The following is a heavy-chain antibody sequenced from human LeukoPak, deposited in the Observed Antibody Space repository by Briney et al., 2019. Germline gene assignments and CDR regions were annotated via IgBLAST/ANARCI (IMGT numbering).Heavy chain of an antibody. D-gene: IGHD3-16*02. J-gene: IGHJ4*02. Sequence: GGSLRLSCAASDFDFSSHAMTWVRQAPGKGLEWVSAISISGTKTYYGDSVKGRLIISRDNSKNTLYLQMNSLRAEDTAVYYCARDIRLELSDFDYWGQGTLVTVSS. V-gene: IGHV3-23*01. CDR2: ISISGTKT. CDR3: ARDIRLELSDFDY. CDR1: DFDFSSHA.